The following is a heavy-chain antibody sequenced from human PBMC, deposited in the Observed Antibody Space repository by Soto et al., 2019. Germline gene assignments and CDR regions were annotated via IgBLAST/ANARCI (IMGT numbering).Heavy chain of an antibody. D-gene: IGHD2-2*01. Sequence: QVQLQESGPGLVKPSQTLSLTCTVSGGFISSGGYYWSWIRQHPGKGLEWIGYIYYSGSTYYNPSLKSRVTISVDTSKNQFSLKLSSVTAADTAVYYCARSSTSANYFDYWGQGTLVTVSS. CDR1: GGFISSGGYY. V-gene: IGHV4-31*03. CDR2: IYYSGST. CDR3: ARSSTSANYFDY. J-gene: IGHJ4*02.